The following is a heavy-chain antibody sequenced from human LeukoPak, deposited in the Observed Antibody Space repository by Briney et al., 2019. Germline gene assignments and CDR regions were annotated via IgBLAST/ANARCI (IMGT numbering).Heavy chain of an antibody. D-gene: IGHD3-10*01. Sequence: PSETLSLTCNVSGDSMRSGDYFWNWIRQYPGKGLEWIGYISFSGSTTYNPSLNSRVTISADTSNNHFALKLRSVTAADTAMYYCASRARGVREGIDYWGQGILVHVSS. J-gene: IGHJ4*02. CDR2: ISFSGST. V-gene: IGHV4-31*03. CDR1: GDSMRSGDYF. CDR3: ASRARGVREGIDY.